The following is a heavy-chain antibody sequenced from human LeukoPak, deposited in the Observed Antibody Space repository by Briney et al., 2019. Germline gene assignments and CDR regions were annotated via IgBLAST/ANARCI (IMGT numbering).Heavy chain of an antibody. Sequence: PGGSLRLSCAASGFTFSNYNMNWVRQAPVKGLEWVSSISSSSSYIYYADSMKGRFTISRDNAKNSLYLQMNSLRAEDTAVYYCASLSYDSSGYYIYWGQGTLVTVSS. CDR3: ASLSYDSSGYYIY. D-gene: IGHD3-22*01. J-gene: IGHJ4*02. CDR2: ISSSSSYI. V-gene: IGHV3-21*01. CDR1: GFTFSNYN.